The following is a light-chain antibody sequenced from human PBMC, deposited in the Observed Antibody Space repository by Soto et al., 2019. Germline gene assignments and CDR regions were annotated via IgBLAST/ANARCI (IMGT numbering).Light chain of an antibody. CDR2: QVS. CDR1: SXDVGAYNY. CDR3: SSSTSSTTLHV. J-gene: IGLJ1*01. Sequence: QSVLTQPASVSGSPGQSITTYCTGTSXDVGAYNYVSWYQQHPGKAPKLMIYQVSNRPSEVSNRFSGSKSGNTASLTISGLQDEDEADYYCSSSTSSTTLHVFGKGTKVTVL. V-gene: IGLV2-14*01.